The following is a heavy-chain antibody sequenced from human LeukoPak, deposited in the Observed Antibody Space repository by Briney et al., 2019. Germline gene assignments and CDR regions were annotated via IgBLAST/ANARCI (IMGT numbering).Heavy chain of an antibody. CDR3: AREGDEYCSSTSCYGEIDY. J-gene: IGHJ4*02. Sequence: PGGSLRLSCAASGFTFSSYAMSWVRQAPGKGLEWVSAISGSGGSTYYADSVKGRLTISRDNSKNTLYLQMNSLRAEDTAVYYCAREGDEYCSSTSCYGEIDYWGQGTLVTVSS. CDR2: ISGSGGST. D-gene: IGHD2-2*01. V-gene: IGHV3-23*01. CDR1: GFTFSSYA.